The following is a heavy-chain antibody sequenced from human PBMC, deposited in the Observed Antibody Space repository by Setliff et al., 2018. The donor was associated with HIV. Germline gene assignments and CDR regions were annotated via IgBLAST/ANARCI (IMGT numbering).Heavy chain of an antibody. D-gene: IGHD3-16*01. CDR1: GESFSGYY. CDR2: INHSGRA. Sequence: SETLSLTCAVYGESFSGYYWTWIRQPAGKGLEWLGEINHSGRARYNPSLKSRVTILVDTSKNQFSLRLSSVTAADTAVYYCAREPNWGAVTTYAYYYSMDVWGKGTTVTVSS. J-gene: IGHJ6*03. CDR3: AREPNWGAVTTYAYYYSMDV. V-gene: IGHV4-34*01.